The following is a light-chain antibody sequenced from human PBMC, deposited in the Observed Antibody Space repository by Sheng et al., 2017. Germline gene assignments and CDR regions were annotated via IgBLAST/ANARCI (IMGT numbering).Light chain of an antibody. CDR1: SSNIGNNH. CDR2: DDN. J-gene: IGLJ3*02. V-gene: IGLV1-51*01. Sequence: QSVLTQPPSVSAAPGQKVTISCSGTSSNIGNNHVSWYQQLPETAPKLLIYDDNKRPSGVPDRFSGSKSGTSASLAITGLQAEDEADYYCQSYDSSLSGWVFGGGTKLTVL. CDR3: QSYDSSLSGWV.